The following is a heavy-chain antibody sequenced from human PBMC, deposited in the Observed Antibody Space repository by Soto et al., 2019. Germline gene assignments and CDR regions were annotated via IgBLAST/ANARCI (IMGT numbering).Heavy chain of an antibody. V-gene: IGHV4-34*01. CDR3: ARIEPADLGAYYFAF. CDR2: INHSGST. CDR1: GGSFTGYY. J-gene: IGHJ4*02. Sequence: LSLTCAVYGGSFTGYYWTWIRQPPGKGLGWIGEINHSGSTNYNPSLKSRVTLSVDRSKNQFSLTLSSVAAADTAVYYCARIEPADLGAYYFAFWGQGTLVTVSS. D-gene: IGHD2-2*01.